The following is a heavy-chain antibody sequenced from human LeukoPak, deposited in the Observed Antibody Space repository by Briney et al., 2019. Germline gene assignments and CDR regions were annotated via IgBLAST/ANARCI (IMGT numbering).Heavy chain of an antibody. J-gene: IGHJ3*02. CDR3: AKDQGFAMVRGVINDAFDI. V-gene: IGHV3-23*01. Sequence: GGSLRLSCAASGFTFSSYAMSWVRQAPGKGLEWVSAICGSGGSTYYADSVKGRFTISRDNSKNTLYLQMNSQRAEDTAVYYCAKDQGFAMVRGVINDAFDIWGQGTMVTVSS. CDR2: ICGSGGST. CDR1: GFTFSSYA. D-gene: IGHD3-10*01.